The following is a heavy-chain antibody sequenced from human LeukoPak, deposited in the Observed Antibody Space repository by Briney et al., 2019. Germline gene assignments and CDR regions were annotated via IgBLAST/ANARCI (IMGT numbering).Heavy chain of an antibody. J-gene: IGHJ4*02. CDR1: GFTFSSYW. V-gene: IGHV3-23*01. D-gene: IGHD3-22*01. CDR3: AKDRRSTMIVVVIPDY. CDR2: ISGSGGST. Sequence: PGGSLRLSCAASGFTFSSYWMSWVRQAPGKGLEWVSAISGSGGSTYYADSVKGRFTISRDNSKNTLYLQMNSLRAEDTAVYYCAKDRRSTMIVVVIPDYWGQGTLVTVSS.